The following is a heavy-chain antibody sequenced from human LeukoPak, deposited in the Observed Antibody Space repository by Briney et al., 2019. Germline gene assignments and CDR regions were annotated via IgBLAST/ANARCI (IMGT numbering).Heavy chain of an antibody. J-gene: IGHJ5*02. D-gene: IGHD3-3*01. V-gene: IGHV4-30-4*01. CDR3: ARPSGYDFWSGPPTTWFDP. CDR2: IYSSGTT. CDR1: GGSISSGNYF. Sequence: SQTLSLTCTVSGGSISSGNYFWSWIRQPPGKGLEWIVYIYSSGTTYYNPSLRSRVTISVDTSKNQFSLKLSSVTAADTAVYYCARPSGYDFWSGPPTTWFDPWGQGTLVTVSS.